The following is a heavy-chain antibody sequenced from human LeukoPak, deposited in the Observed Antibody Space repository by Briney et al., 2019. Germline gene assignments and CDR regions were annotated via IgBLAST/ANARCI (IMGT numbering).Heavy chain of an antibody. CDR3: ARAVHYYDSSGYLGIDY. CDR1: GFTFSSYW. D-gene: IGHD3-22*01. J-gene: IGHJ4*02. Sequence: GGSLRPSCAASGFTFSSYWMHWVRQAPGKGLVWVSRINSDGSSTSYADSVKGRFTISRDNAKNTLYLQMNSLRAEDTAVYYCARAVHYYDSSGYLGIDYWGQGTLVTVSS. CDR2: INSDGSST. V-gene: IGHV3-74*01.